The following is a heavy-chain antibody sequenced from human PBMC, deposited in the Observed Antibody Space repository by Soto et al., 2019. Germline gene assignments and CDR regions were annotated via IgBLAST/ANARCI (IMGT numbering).Heavy chain of an antibody. V-gene: IGHV3-73*01. D-gene: IGHD2-15*01. J-gene: IGHJ4*02. CDR3: SRLVV. CDR2: IRSKANNYAT. CDR1: VVHFSGSV. Sequence: GGSLRLSCSASVVHFSGSVIHWVRQASGKGLEWVGRIRSKANNYATGYAASVKGRFTISRDDSKNTAYLQMNSLKSEDTAVYYCSRLVVWGKGSLVTVSS.